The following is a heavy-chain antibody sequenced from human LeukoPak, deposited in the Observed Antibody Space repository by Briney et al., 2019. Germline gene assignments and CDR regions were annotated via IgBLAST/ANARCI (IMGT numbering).Heavy chain of an antibody. J-gene: IGHJ4*02. D-gene: IGHD3-10*01. CDR1: GFTFSRYG. CDR2: VSVEGSNK. V-gene: IGHV3-30*03. Sequence: GGSLRLSCAASGFTFSRYGMHGVRQGPGKGLEWGAVVSVEGSNKYYADSVKGRFTISRDNSKNTMSLQMNSLRAEDTAVYYCATDMGYYYGSGSYPPENDYWGQGTLVTVFS. CDR3: ATDMGYYYGSGSYPPENDY.